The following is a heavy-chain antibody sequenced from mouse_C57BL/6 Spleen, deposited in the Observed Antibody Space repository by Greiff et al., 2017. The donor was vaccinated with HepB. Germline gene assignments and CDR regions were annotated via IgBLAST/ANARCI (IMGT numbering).Heavy chain of an antibody. J-gene: IGHJ1*03. CDR2: ISSGSSTI. Sequence: EVQVVESGGGLVKPGGSLKLSCAASGFTFSDYGMHWVRQAPEKGLEWVAYISSGSSTIYYADTVKGRFTISRDNAKNTLFLQMTSLRSEDTAMYYCARGDYYGSSPAFDVWGTGTTVTVSS. D-gene: IGHD1-1*01. CDR1: GFTFSDYG. V-gene: IGHV5-17*01. CDR3: ARGDYYGSSPAFDV.